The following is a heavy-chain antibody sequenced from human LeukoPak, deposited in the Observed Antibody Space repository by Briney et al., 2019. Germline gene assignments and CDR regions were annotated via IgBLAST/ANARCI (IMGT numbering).Heavy chain of an antibody. V-gene: IGHV4-59*12. CDR1: GVSISSYY. CDR3: ARDRGADTASTD. J-gene: IGHJ4*02. CDR2: IYYSGST. D-gene: IGHD5-18*01. Sequence: SETLSLTCTVSGVSISSYYWTWIRQPPGEGLEWIGYIYYSGSTYYNPSLKSRVTISVDTSKNQFSLRLSSVTAADTAMYYCARDRGADTASTDWGQGTLVTVSS.